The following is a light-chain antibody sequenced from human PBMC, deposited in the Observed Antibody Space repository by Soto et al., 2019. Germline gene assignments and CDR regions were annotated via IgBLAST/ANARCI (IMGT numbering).Light chain of an antibody. Sequence: QSALTQPASVSGSPGQSITISCTGTSSDVGGYNYVSWYQQHPGKAPKLVIYDVSIRPSGVSHRFSGSKSGNTASLTISGLQAEEEADYYCSSYASSSTRVFGGGTKRTVL. CDR2: DVS. CDR1: SSDVGGYNY. J-gene: IGLJ2*01. CDR3: SSYASSSTRV. V-gene: IGLV2-14*01.